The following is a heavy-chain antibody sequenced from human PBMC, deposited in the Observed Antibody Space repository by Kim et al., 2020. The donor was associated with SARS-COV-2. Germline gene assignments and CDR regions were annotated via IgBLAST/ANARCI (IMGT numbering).Heavy chain of an antibody. CDR1: GFTFSKYA. D-gene: IGHD6-13*01. V-gene: IGHV3-23*01. CDR2: ISDSGGST. J-gene: IGHJ4*02. CDR3: AKDRGYGSTWYVLFDY. Sequence: GGSLRLSCAASGFTFSKYAMSWVRQAPGKKLEWVSGISDSGGSTYYTDSVKGRFTISRDNSKNTVYLQMNSLRAEDTAVYYCAKDRGYGSTWYVLFDYWGQGSLVTVSS.